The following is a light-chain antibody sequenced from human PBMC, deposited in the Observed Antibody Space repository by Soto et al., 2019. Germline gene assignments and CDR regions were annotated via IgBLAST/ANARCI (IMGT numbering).Light chain of an antibody. CDR2: DAS. J-gene: IGKJ1*01. CDR3: QQYGSSPRT. Sequence: EIVLTQSPGTRSLSPGERATLSCRASQSVSSNYLAWYQQKPGQAPRLLIYDASSRDTGIPDRFSGSASGTDFTLTISRLEPEDFAVYYCQQYGSSPRTFGQGTKVDIK. V-gene: IGKV3-20*01. CDR1: QSVSSNY.